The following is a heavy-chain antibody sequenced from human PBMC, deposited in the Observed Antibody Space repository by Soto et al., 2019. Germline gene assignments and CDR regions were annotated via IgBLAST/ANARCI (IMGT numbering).Heavy chain of an antibody. CDR3: ARDRGIVGATGSYYYGMDV. J-gene: IGHJ6*02. CDR1: GGTFSSYA. V-gene: IGHV1-69*13. CDR2: IIPIFGTA. Sequence: SVKVSCKASGGTFSSYAISWVRQAPGQGLEWMGGIIPIFGTANYAQKFQGRVTITADESTSTAYMELSSLRSEDTAVYYCARDRGIVGATGSYYYGMDVWGQGTTVTVSS. D-gene: IGHD1-26*01.